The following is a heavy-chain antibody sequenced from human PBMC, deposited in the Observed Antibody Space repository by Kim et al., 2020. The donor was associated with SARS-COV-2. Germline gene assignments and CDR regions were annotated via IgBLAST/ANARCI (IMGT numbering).Heavy chain of an antibody. CDR3: ASSSLYSYGYGGYWYFDL. J-gene: IGHJ2*01. V-gene: IGHV3-53*01. Sequence: GGSLRLSCAASGFTVSSNYMSWVRQAPGKGLEWVSVIYSGGSTYYADSVKGRFTISRDNSKNTLYLQMNSLRAEDTAVYYCASSSLYSYGYGGYWYFDLWGRGTLVSVSS. D-gene: IGHD5-18*01. CDR2: IYSGGST. CDR1: GFTVSSNY.